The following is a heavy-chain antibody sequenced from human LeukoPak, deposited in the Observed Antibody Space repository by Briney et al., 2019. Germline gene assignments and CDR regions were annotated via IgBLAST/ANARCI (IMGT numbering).Heavy chain of an antibody. Sequence: SETLSLTCTVSGGSISSSSYYWGWIRQPPGKGLEWIGSIYYSGSTYYNPSLKSRVTISVDTSKNQFSLKLSSVTAADTAVYYCARVPPDDFLSGYPFDYWGQGTLVTVSS. J-gene: IGHJ4*02. CDR1: GGSISSSSYY. CDR3: ARVPPDDFLSGYPFDY. V-gene: IGHV4-39*01. CDR2: IYYSGST. D-gene: IGHD3-3*01.